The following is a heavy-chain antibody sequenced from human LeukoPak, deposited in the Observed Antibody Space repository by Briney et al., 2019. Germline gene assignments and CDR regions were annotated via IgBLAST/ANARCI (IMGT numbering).Heavy chain of an antibody. Sequence: PSETLSLTCTVSGGSISSSSYYWGWIRQPPGKGLEWIGSIYYSGSTYYNPSLKSRVTISVDTSKNQFSLKLSSVTAADTAVYYCARGGSSWSWGFDYWGQGALVTVSS. CDR1: GGSISSSSYY. V-gene: IGHV4-39*07. CDR3: ARGGSSWSWGFDY. D-gene: IGHD6-13*01. CDR2: IYYSGST. J-gene: IGHJ4*02.